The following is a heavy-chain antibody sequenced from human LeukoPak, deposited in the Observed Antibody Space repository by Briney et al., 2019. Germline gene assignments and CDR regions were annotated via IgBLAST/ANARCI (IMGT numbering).Heavy chain of an antibody. CDR2: ISYDGSNK. CDR1: GFTFSSYG. CDR3: AKQGCSGGSCYSPT. V-gene: IGHV3-30*18. Sequence: GSLRLSCAASGFTFSSYGMHWVRQAPGKGLEWVAVISYDGSNKYYADSVKGRFTISRDNSKNTLYLQMNSLRAEDTAVYYCAKQGCSGGSCYSPTWGQGTLVTVSS. J-gene: IGHJ4*02. D-gene: IGHD2-15*01.